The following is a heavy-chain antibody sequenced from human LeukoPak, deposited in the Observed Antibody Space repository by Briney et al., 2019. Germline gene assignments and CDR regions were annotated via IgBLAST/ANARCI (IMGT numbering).Heavy chain of an antibody. J-gene: IGHJ4*02. D-gene: IGHD2-2*01. CDR3: ARQRLGYCSSTSCLRNVFDY. CDR2: INHSGST. V-gene: IGHV4-34*01. Sequence: PSETLSLTCAVYGGSFSGYYWSWIRQPPGKGLEWIGEINHSGSTNYNPFLKSRVTISVDTSKNQFSLKLSSVTAADTAVYYCARQRLGYCSSTSCLRNVFDYWGQGTLVTVSS. CDR1: GGSFSGYY.